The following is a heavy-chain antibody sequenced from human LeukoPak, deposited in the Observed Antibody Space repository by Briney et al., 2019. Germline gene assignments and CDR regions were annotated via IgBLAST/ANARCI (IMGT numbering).Heavy chain of an antibody. CDR3: ARDVHGDYGSGWFDP. Sequence: GSSVKVSCKTSGGTFNNSAISWVRQAPGQGLEWLGGIMPLFGPADYAQKFQSRVTITTDESTRTAYLELTSLTSDDTAVYYCARDVHGDYGSGWFDPWGQGTLVSVSS. D-gene: IGHD4-17*01. J-gene: IGHJ5*02. V-gene: IGHV1-69*05. CDR2: IMPLFGPA. CDR1: GGTFNNSA.